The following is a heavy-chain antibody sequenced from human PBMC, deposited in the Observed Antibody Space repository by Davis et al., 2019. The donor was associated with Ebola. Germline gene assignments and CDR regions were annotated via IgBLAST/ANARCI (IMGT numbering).Heavy chain of an antibody. D-gene: IGHD3-3*01. CDR2: ISAYNGNT. J-gene: IGHJ4*02. Sequence: ASVKVSCKASGYTFSSYGINWVRQAPGQGLEWMGWISAYNGNTKYAQKLQGRVTMTTDTSTSTAYMELRSLRSDDTAVYYCAREKLGGSADYWGQGTLVSVSS. V-gene: IGHV1-18*01. CDR3: AREKLGGSADY. CDR1: GYTFSSYG.